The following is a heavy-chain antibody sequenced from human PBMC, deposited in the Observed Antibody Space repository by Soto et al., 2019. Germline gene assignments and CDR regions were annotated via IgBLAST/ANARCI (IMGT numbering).Heavy chain of an antibody. CDR1: GGSISSSSYY. CDR2: IYYSGST. J-gene: IGHJ5*02. V-gene: IGHV4-39*01. Sequence: QLQLQESGPGLVKPSETLSLTCTVSGGSISSSSYYWGWIRQPPGKGLEWIGSIYYSGSTYYNPSLKSRVTISVDTSKNQFSLKLSSVTAADTAVYYCASSLVAARDWFDPWGQGTLVTVSS. D-gene: IGHD2-15*01. CDR3: ASSLVAARDWFDP.